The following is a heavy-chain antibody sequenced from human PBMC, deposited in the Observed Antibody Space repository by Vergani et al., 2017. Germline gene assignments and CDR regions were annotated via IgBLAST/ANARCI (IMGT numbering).Heavy chain of an antibody. V-gene: IGHV1-69*06. CDR1: GGTFSSYA. CDR3: ARLPSTIFGAEMIDAFDI. Sequence: QVQLVQSGAEVKKPGSSVKVSCKASGGTFSSYAISWVRQAPGQGLEWMGGIIPIFGTANYAQKFQGRVTITADKSTSTAYMELSSLRSEDTAVYYCARLPSTIFGAEMIDAFDIWGQGTMVTVSS. D-gene: IGHD3-3*01. J-gene: IGHJ3*02. CDR2: IIPIFGTA.